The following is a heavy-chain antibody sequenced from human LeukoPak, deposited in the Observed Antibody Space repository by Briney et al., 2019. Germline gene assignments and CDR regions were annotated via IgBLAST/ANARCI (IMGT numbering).Heavy chain of an antibody. Sequence: GGSLRLSCAASGFTLSSYSMNWVRQAPGKGLEWVSYISSSSSTIYYADSVKGRFTISRDNAKNSLYLQMNSLRAEDTAVYYCARVRYFDWLLYSFDYWGQGTLVTVSS. CDR2: ISSSSSTI. CDR1: GFTLSSYS. J-gene: IGHJ4*02. D-gene: IGHD3-9*01. CDR3: ARVRYFDWLLYSFDY. V-gene: IGHV3-48*01.